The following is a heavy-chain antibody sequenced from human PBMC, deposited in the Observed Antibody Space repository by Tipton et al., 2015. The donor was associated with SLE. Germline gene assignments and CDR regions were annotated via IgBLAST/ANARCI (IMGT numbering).Heavy chain of an antibody. Sequence: TLSLTCAVYGGSFSGYYWSWIRQPAGKGLEWIGRIYTSGSTNYNPSLKSRVTISVDTSKNQSSLKLSSVTAADTAVYYCARDLTGLGFDYWGQGTLVTVSS. V-gene: IGHV4-4*07. D-gene: IGHD1-20*01. CDR2: IYTSGST. J-gene: IGHJ4*02. CDR3: ARDLTGLGFDY. CDR1: GGSFSGYY.